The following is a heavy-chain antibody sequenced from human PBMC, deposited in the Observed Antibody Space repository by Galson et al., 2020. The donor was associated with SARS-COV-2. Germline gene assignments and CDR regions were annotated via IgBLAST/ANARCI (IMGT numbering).Heavy chain of an antibody. D-gene: IGHD2-15*01. CDR2: ISGSGGST. CDR3: AKDPSAVAFDI. CDR1: GFTFSSYA. V-gene: IGHV3-23*01. Sequence: GESLKISCAASGFTFSSYAMSWVRQAPGKGLEWVSAISGSGGSTYYADSVKGRFTISRDNSKNTLYLQMNSLRAEDTAVYYCAKDPSAVAFDIWGQGTMVTVSS. J-gene: IGHJ3*02.